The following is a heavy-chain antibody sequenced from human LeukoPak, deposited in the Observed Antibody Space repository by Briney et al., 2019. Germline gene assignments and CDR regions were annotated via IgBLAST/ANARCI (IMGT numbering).Heavy chain of an antibody. Sequence: SETLSLTCTVSGYSISSGYYWGWIRQPPGKGLEWIGSIYHSGSTYYNPSLKSRVTISVDTSKNQFSLKLSSVTAADTAVYFCAGDVRRGDKEPPRYWGQGTLVTVSS. J-gene: IGHJ4*02. V-gene: IGHV4-38-2*02. CDR1: GYSISSGYY. D-gene: IGHD3-16*01. CDR2: IYHSGST. CDR3: AGDVRRGDKEPPRY.